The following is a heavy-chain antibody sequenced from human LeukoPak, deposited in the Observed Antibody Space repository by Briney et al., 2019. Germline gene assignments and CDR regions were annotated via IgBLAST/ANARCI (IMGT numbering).Heavy chain of an antibody. CDR1: GFTFDDYA. CDR2: ISWSRGSI. V-gene: IGHV3-9*01. CDR3: AKDVYSYSGSHLEHRIFDY. D-gene: IGHD1-26*01. J-gene: IGHJ4*02. Sequence: GGSLRLSCAASGFTFDDYAMHWVRQAPVKVLEWVSGISWSRGSIGYADSVKGRFTISRDNAKNSLYLQMNSLRAEDTALYYCAKDVYSYSGSHLEHRIFDYWGQGTLVTVSS.